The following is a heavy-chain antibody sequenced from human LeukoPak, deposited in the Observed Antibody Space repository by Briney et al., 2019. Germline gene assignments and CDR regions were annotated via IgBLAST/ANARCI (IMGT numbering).Heavy chain of an antibody. Sequence: PSQTLSLTCTVSGGSISSGGYYWSWIRQPPGKGLEWIGYIYYSGSTYYNPSLKSRVTISVDTSKNQFSLKLSSVTAADTAVYYCARGVWAGAFDIWGQGTMVTVSS. V-gene: IGHV4-30-4*08. CDR2: IYYSGST. D-gene: IGHD6-6*01. CDR3: ARGVWAGAFDI. CDR1: GGSISSGGYY. J-gene: IGHJ3*02.